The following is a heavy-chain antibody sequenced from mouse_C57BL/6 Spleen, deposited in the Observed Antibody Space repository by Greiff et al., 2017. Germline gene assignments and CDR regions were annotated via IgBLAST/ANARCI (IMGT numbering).Heavy chain of an antibody. V-gene: IGHV3-6*01. D-gene: IGHD2-2*01. J-gene: IGHJ4*01. CDR3: ARDFGYDVNYAMDY. Sequence: DVKLQESGPGLVKPSQSLSLTCSVTGYSITSGYYWNWIRQFPGNKLEWMGYISYDGSHNYNPSLKNRISITRDTSKNQFFLKLNSVTTADTATYYCARDFGYDVNYAMDYWGQGTSVTVSS. CDR1: GYSITSGYY. CDR2: ISYDGSH.